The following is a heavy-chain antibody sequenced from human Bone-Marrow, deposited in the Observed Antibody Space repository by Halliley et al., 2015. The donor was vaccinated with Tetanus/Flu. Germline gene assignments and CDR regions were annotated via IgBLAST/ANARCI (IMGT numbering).Heavy chain of an antibody. J-gene: IGHJ4*02. Sequence: TLSLTCTVSGGSISSYYWNWIRQSPGKGLEWIGYIYYSGNTNYNPSLKSRVTISVDTSNNQFSLNLSSVTAAGTAVYYCAIQLYRSGGFDYRGQGALVSVSS. V-gene: IGHV4-59*01. CDR2: IYYSGNT. CDR3: AIQLYRSGGFDY. D-gene: IGHD3-10*01. CDR1: GGSISSYY.